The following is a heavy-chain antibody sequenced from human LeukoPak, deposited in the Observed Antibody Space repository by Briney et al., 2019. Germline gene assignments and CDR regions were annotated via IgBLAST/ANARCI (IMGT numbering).Heavy chain of an antibody. V-gene: IGHV1-2*04. CDR1: GYTFTGYY. J-gene: IGHJ4*02. D-gene: IGHD5-18*01. CDR3: ATAPYSYGHFDY. CDR2: INPNSGGT. Sequence: ASVKVSCKTSGYTFTGYYMHWVRQAPGQGLEGMGWINPNSGGTNYAQKFQGWVTMTRDKSISAAYLQWSSLKASDTAMYYCATAPYSYGHFDYWGQGTLVTVSS.